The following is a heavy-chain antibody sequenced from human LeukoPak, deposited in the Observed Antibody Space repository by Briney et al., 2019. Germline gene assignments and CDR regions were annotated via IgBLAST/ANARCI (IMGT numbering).Heavy chain of an antibody. D-gene: IGHD3-10*01. CDR1: GYTFTSYG. J-gene: IGHJ3*02. CDR2: ISAYNGNT. V-gene: IGHV1-18*01. Sequence: GASVEVSCKASGYTFTSYGISWVRQAPGQGLEWMGWISAYNGNTNYAQKLQGRVTMTTDTSTSTAYMELWSLRSDDTAVYYCARDVLLWFGELWNDAFDIWGQGTMVTVSS. CDR3: ARDVLLWFGELWNDAFDI.